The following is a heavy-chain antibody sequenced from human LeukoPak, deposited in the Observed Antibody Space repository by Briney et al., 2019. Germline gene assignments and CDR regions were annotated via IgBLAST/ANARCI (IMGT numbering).Heavy chain of an antibody. CDR1: GFTFSSYW. J-gene: IGHJ4*02. Sequence: GGSLRLSCAASGFTFSSYWMSWVRQAPGKGLEWVANIKQDGSEKYYVDSVKGRFTISRDNAKNSLYLQMNSLRAEDTAVYYCARDSPPALGYYFDYWGQGTLVTVSS. D-gene: IGHD3-10*01. V-gene: IGHV3-7*04. CDR2: IKQDGSEK. CDR3: ARDSPPALGYYFDY.